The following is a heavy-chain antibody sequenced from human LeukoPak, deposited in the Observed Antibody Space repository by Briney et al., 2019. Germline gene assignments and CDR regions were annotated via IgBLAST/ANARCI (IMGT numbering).Heavy chain of an antibody. V-gene: IGHV4-39*07. CDR1: GFTFSSYE. J-gene: IGHJ4*02. CDR2: IYYRGST. CDR3: AKLVDYYDSSGSCYFDY. Sequence: GSLRLSCAASGFTFSSYEMNWVRQAPGKGREGIGSIYYRGSTYYNPSLKSRVTISVDTSKNQFSLKLSSVTAADTAVYYCAKLVDYYDSSGSCYFDYWGQGTLVTVSS. D-gene: IGHD3-22*01.